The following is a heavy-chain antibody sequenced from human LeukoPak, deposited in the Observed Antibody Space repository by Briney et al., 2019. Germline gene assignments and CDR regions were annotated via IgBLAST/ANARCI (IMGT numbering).Heavy chain of an antibody. V-gene: IGHV4-31*03. CDR3: ARGRYDILTGYDDAFDI. D-gene: IGHD3-9*01. J-gene: IGHJ3*02. CDR2: IYYSGST. CDR1: GGSISSGGYY. Sequence: PSQTLSLTCTVSGGSISSGGYYRSWIRQHPGKGLEWIGYIYYSGSTYYNPSLKSRVTISVDTSKNQFSLKLSSVTAADTAVYYCARGRYDILTGYDDAFDIWGQGTMVTVSS.